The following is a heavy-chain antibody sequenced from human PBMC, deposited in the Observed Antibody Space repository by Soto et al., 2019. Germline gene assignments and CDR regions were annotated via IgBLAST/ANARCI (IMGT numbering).Heavy chain of an antibody. CDR3: ERVQPVEKVLDY. CDR1: DFFISGYD. CDR2: VFYRGGA. V-gene: IGHV4-59*01. Sequence: AGETLSLTCRMSDFFISGYDWSWVRQPPGKGLQWIGYVFYRGGAANNPSLKGRVTISLDMSKKQFSLNLNTVTAAATDAHFCERVQPVEKVLDYWGQGTLVTVSS. J-gene: IGHJ4*02.